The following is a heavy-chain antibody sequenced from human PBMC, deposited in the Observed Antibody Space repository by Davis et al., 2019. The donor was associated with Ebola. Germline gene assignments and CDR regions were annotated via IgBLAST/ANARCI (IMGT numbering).Heavy chain of an antibody. CDR1: GGSISSYY. V-gene: IGHV4-59*12. CDR3: SDWNR. J-gene: IGHJ4*02. CDR2: IYYSGST. D-gene: IGHD1-1*01. Sequence: GSLRLSCTVSGGSISSYYWSWIRQPPGKGLEWIGYIYYSGSTNYNPSLKSRVTISVDTSKNQFSLKLSSVTAADTAVYYCSDWNRWGQGTLVTVAS.